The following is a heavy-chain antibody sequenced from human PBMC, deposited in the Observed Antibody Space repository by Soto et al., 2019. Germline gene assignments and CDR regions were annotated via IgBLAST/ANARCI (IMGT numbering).Heavy chain of an antibody. J-gene: IGHJ6*03. D-gene: IGHD6-6*01. CDR3: ARGRGYSSSQGYYYYYYMDV. CDR1: GYTFTSYD. V-gene: IGHV1-8*02. CDR2: MNPNSGNT. Sequence: ASVKVSCKASGYTFTSYDINWVRQATGQGLEWMGWMNPNSGNTGYAQKFQGRVTMTRNTSISTAYMELSSLRSEDTDVYYCARGRGYSSSQGYYYYYYMDVWGKGTTVTVSS.